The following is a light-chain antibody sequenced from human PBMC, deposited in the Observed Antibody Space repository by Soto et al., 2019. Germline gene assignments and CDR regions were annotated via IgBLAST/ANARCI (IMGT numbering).Light chain of an antibody. CDR1: QNVTSSY. Sequence: PGERATLSCRASQNVTSSYLAWHQKKPGQAPRLLIYGASRRATGVPDRFSGSGSGTDFTLTISRLEPEDFAVYCCQRITFGQGTRLEI. CDR2: GAS. CDR3: QRIT. V-gene: IGKV3-20*01. J-gene: IGKJ5*01.